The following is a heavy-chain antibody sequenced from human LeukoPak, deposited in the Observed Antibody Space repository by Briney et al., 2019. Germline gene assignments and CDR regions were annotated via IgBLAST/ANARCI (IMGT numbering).Heavy chain of an antibody. V-gene: IGHV3-74*01. CDR3: ARGSSWPDY. Sequence: GGSLRLSCAASGFRFSDYWMTWVRQAPGKGLVWVSRINTDGSSTTYADSVKGRFTISRDNANNTLYLQMNSLRGEDTAVYYCARGSSWPDYWGQGTLVTVSS. J-gene: IGHJ4*02. CDR2: INTDGSST. CDR1: GFRFSDYW. D-gene: IGHD6-13*01.